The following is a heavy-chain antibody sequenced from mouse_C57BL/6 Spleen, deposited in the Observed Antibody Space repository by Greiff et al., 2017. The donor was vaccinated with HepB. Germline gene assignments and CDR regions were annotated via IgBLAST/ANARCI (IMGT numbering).Heavy chain of an antibody. CDR1: GYTFTSYW. CDR2: IYPGSGST. Sequence: QVQLQQPGAELVKPGASVKMSCKASGYTFTSYWITWVKQRPGQGLEWIGDIYPGSGSTNYNEKFKSKATLTVDTSSSTAYMQLSSLTSEDSAVYYCANYYYGSSYVGYWGQGTTLTVSS. V-gene: IGHV1-55*01. D-gene: IGHD1-1*01. J-gene: IGHJ2*01. CDR3: ANYYYGSSYVGY.